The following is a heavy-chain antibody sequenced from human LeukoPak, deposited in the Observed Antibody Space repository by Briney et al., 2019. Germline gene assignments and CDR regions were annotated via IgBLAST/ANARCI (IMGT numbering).Heavy chain of an antibody. CDR3: ARHPTVVTPGDRFDP. V-gene: IGHV4-34*01. CDR2: INHSGST. Sequence: KPSETLSLTCAVYGGSFSGYYWGWIRQPPGKGLEWIGEINHSGSTNYNPSLKSRVTISVDTSKNQFSLKLSSVTAADTAVYYCARHPTVVTPGDRFDPWGQGTLVTVSS. D-gene: IGHD4-23*01. J-gene: IGHJ5*02. CDR1: GGSFSGYY.